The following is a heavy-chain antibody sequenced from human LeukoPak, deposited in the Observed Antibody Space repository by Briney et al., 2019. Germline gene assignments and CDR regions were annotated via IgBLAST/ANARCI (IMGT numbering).Heavy chain of an antibody. Sequence: ASVKVSCKASGYTFTSYYMHWVRQAPGQGLEWMGIINPSGGSTSYAQKFQGRVTMTRDTSTSTAYMELSRLRSDDTAVYYCARAENDRFDYWGQGTLVTVSS. CDR3: ARAENDRFDY. V-gene: IGHV1-46*01. D-gene: IGHD1-1*01. J-gene: IGHJ4*02. CDR1: GYTFTSYY. CDR2: INPSGGST.